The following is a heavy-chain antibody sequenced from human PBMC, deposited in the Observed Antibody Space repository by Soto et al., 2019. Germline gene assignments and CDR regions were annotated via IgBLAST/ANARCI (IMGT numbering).Heavy chain of an antibody. CDR2: IWYDGSNK. D-gene: IGHD2-15*01. J-gene: IGHJ2*01. CDR3: AVATSNWSFDL. CDR1: GFTFSSYG. Sequence: QVQLVESGGGVVQPGRSLRLSCVASGFTFSSYGIHWVRQAPGKGLEWVAVIWYDGSNKYYADSVKGRFTISRDNSKNTLYLQMNSLRVEDTAVYYCAVATSNWSFDLWGRGTLVTVSS. V-gene: IGHV3-33*01.